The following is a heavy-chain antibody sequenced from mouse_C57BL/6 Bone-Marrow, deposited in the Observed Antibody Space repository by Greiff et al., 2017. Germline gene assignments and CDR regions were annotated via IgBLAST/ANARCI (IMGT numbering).Heavy chain of an antibody. CDR3: TTTTTVVATEGFAY. CDR2: IDPETGDT. J-gene: IGHJ3*01. D-gene: IGHD1-1*01. V-gene: IGHV14-4*01. Sequence: VQLQQSGAELVRPGASVKLSCTASGFNIKDDYMHWVKQRPEQGLEWIGWIDPETGDTEYASKFQGKATITADTSSNTAYLQLSSLTSEDTAVYYCTTTTTVVATEGFAYWGQGTLSLSLQ. CDR1: GFNIKDDY.